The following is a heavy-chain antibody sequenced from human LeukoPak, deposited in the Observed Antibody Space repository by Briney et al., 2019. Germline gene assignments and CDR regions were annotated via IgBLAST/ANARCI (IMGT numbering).Heavy chain of an antibody. CDR2: IYYSGST. CDR3: ARQQTGTTVRYFDY. D-gene: IGHD4-17*01. V-gene: IGHV4-39*01. CDR1: GGSIRSSSYY. Sequence: SETLSLTCTVSGGSIRSSSYYWGWIRQPPGKGLEWIGSIYYSGSTSHNPSLKSRVTMSVDTSKNQFSLKLSSVTAADTAVYYCARQQTGTTVRYFDYWGQGTLVTVSS. J-gene: IGHJ4*02.